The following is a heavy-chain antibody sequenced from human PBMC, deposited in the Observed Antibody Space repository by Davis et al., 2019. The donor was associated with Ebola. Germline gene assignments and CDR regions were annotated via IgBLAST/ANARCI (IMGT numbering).Heavy chain of an antibody. V-gene: IGHV3-73*01. D-gene: IGHD6-6*01. CDR2: IRSNANSYAT. J-gene: IGHJ4*02. CDR1: GVTFSGSA. Sequence: PGGSLRLSCAASGVTFSGSAIHWVRQASGKGLEWVGRIRSNANSYATGYATSVKGRFIISRDNSKNMVYLQMNSLKTEDTAVYYCTRHSLDSSSPFDYWGQGTLVTVSS. CDR3: TRHSLDSSSPFDY.